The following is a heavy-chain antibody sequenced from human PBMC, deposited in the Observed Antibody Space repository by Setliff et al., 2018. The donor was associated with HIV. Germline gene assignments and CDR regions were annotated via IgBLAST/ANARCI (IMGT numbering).Heavy chain of an antibody. CDR3: ARAGTTMAATGYYFDH. D-gene: IGHD6-13*01. V-gene: IGHV6-1*01. Sequence: TLSLTCAISGNNVSSDRTAWNWIRQSPSRGLEWLGRTHYRSRWYSDYATFVKSRITINPDTSKNQFSLQLNSVTPEDTAVYFCARAGTTMAATGYYFDHWGQGTLVTVSS. J-gene: IGHJ4*02. CDR1: GNNVSSDRTA. CDR2: THYRSRWYS.